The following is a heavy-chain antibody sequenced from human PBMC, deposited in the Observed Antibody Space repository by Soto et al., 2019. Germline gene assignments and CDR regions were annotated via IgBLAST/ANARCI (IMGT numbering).Heavy chain of an antibody. CDR3: ARTYCSGGSCYSGYFDY. Sequence: SETLSLTCTVSGGSISSYYWSWIRQPPGKGLEWIGYIYYSGSTNYNPSLKSRVTISVDTSKNQFSLKLSSVTAADTAVYYCARTYCSGGSCYSGYFDYWGQGTLVTVSS. V-gene: IGHV4-59*01. J-gene: IGHJ4*02. CDR1: GGSISSYY. D-gene: IGHD2-15*01. CDR2: IYYSGST.